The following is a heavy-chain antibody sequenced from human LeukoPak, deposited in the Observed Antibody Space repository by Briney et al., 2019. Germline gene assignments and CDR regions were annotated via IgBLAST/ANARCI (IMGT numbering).Heavy chain of an antibody. CDR1: GGSISSSNNY. Sequence: SGTLSLTCTVSGGSISSSNNYWGWIRQPPGKGLEWFGSIYYSGSTYYNPSLKSRLTISVDTSKNQFSLKLSSVTAADTAVYYCARVDGYFDYWGQGTLVTVSS. CDR2: IYYSGST. V-gene: IGHV4-39*01. D-gene: IGHD5-24*01. CDR3: ARVDGYFDY. J-gene: IGHJ4*02.